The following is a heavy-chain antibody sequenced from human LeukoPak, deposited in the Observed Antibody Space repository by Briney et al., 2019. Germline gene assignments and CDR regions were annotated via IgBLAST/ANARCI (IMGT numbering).Heavy chain of an antibody. CDR1: GYTFTSYD. CDR2: MNPNSGNT. CDR3: ARGGPGTYYYDSSGYYRLYYFDY. V-gene: IGHV1-8*01. Sequence: GASVKVSCKASGYTFTSYDFNWVRQATGHGLEWVGSMNPNSGNTGYAQKFQGRVTMTRNTSISTAYMELSSLRSEDTAVYYCARGGPGTYYYDSSGYYRLYYFDYWGQGTLVTVSS. J-gene: IGHJ4*02. D-gene: IGHD3-22*01.